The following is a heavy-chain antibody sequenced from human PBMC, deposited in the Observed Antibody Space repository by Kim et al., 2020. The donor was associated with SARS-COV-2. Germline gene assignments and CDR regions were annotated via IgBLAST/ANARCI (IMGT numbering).Heavy chain of an antibody. CDR2: ISSSSYT. D-gene: IGHD2-2*01. J-gene: IGHJ5*02. CDR3: ARDRGPADKAGWFDP. Sequence: GGSLRLSCAASGFTFSDYYMSWIRQAPGKGLEWVSYISSSSYTNYADSVKGRFTISRDNAKNSLYLQMNSLRAEDTAVYYCARDRGPADKAGWFDPWGQGTLVTVSS. V-gene: IGHV3-11*05. CDR1: GFTFSDYY.